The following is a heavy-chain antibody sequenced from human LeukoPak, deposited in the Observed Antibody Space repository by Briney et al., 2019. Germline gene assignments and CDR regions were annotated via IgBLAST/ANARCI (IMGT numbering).Heavy chain of an antibody. D-gene: IGHD2-2*01. CDR3: ATPYCSTISCLDVFNM. V-gene: IGHV4-31*03. J-gene: IGHJ3*02. CDR2: KYFSGSA. CDR1: GVSVSDGRHY. Sequence: PSETLSLTCNVSGVSVSDGRHYWTWIRQRPGKGLEWIGYKYFSGSAKYNPSLKSRLTISIDSSRNQFSLQLSSVTAADTATYYCATPYCSTISCLDVFNMWGQGTRVTVSS.